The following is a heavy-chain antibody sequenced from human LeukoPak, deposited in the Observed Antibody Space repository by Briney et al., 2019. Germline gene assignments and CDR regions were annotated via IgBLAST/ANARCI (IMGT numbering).Heavy chain of an antibody. CDR1: GGSFSGYY. J-gene: IGHJ4*02. CDR3: AITYYDSSGYYFDY. D-gene: IGHD3-22*01. Sequence: PSETLSLTCAVYGGSFSGYYWSWIRQPPGKGLEWIGEINHSGSTNYNPSLKSRVTISVDTSKNQFSRKLSSVTAADTAVYYCAITYYDSSGYYFDYWGQGTLVTVSS. V-gene: IGHV4-34*01. CDR2: INHSGST.